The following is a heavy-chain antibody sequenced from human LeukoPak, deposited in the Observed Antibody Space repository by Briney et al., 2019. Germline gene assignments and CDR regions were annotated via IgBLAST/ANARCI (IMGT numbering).Heavy chain of an antibody. CDR1: GFTFSSYS. CDR2: ISSSSSYI. CDR3: AREYCSSTSCYASYFDY. Sequence: PGGSLRLSCAASGFTFSSYSMNWVRQAPGKGLEWVSSISSSSSYIYYADSVKGRFTTSRDNAKNSLYLQMNSLRAEDTAVYYCAREYCSSTSCYASYFDYWGQGTLVTVSS. J-gene: IGHJ4*02. V-gene: IGHV3-21*01. D-gene: IGHD2-2*01.